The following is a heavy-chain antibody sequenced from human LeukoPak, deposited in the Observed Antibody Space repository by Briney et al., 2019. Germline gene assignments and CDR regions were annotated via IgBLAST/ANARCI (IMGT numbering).Heavy chain of an antibody. D-gene: IGHD2-15*01. Sequence: SETLSLTCTVSGGSISSSSYYWGWIRQPPGTGLEWIGYVYYSGSTNYNPSLKSRVTISVDTSKNQFSLKLSSVTAADTAVYYCARAYSGYCSGGSCYSYYYYMDVWGKGTTVTVSS. CDR3: ARAYSGYCSGGSCYSYYYYMDV. CDR1: GGSISSSSYY. CDR2: VYYSGST. V-gene: IGHV4-61*05. J-gene: IGHJ6*03.